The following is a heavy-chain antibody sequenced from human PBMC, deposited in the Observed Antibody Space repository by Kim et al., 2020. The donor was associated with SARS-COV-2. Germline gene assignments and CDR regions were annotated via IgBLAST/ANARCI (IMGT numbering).Heavy chain of an antibody. CDR3: ARESQIMSRAFDI. V-gene: IGHV3-30-3*01. Sequence: GGSLRLSCAASGFTFSSYAMHWVRQAPGKGLEWVAVISYDGSNKYYADSVKGRFTISRDNSKNTLYLQMNSLRAEDTAVYYCARESQIMSRAFDIWGQGTMVTVSS. J-gene: IGHJ3*02. CDR1: GFTFSSYA. CDR2: ISYDGSNK. D-gene: IGHD3-16*01.